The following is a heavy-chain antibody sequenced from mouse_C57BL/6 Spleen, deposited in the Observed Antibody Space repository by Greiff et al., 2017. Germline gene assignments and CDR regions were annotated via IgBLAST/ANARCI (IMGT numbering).Heavy chain of an antibody. CDR2: IYPNIGGN. Sequence: VKPGASVTMFCKASGYLFIAYYMPWVKQSHGKSLVWFCYIYPNIGGNGYNQKFKGKATLTVDKSSSTAYMVLRSLTSEDSAVYYCARAGYDGGAWLAYWGQGTLVTVSA. D-gene: IGHD2-2*01. CDR1: GYLFIAYY. J-gene: IGHJ3*01. CDR3: ARAGYDGGAWLAY. V-gene: IGHV1-34*01.